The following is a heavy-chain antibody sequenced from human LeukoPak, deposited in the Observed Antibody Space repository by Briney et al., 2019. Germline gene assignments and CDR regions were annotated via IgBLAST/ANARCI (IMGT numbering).Heavy chain of an antibody. V-gene: IGHV4-34*01. CDR2: INHSGST. CDR3: ARRRYFDWLSPFDY. D-gene: IGHD3-9*01. Sequence: SETLSLTCTVSGGSISGYYWSWIRQPPGKGLEWIGEINHSGSTNYNPSLKSRVTISVDTSKNQFSLKLSSVTAADTAVYYCARRRYFDWLSPFDYWGQGTLVTVSS. J-gene: IGHJ4*02. CDR1: GGSISGYY.